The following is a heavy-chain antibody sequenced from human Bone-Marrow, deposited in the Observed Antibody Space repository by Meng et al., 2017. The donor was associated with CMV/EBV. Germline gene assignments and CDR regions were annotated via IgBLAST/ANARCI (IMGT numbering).Heavy chain of an antibody. V-gene: IGHV4-59*11. J-gene: IGHJ4*02. D-gene: IGHD2-21*02. CDR1: GYSNSNHL. Sequence: AAPLSLTRTAAGYSNSNHLWSWIRQPPGKGLERIGYIYYSGSTTYNPSLRSRVTMSVDTSKKQFSLKVSSVAAADTDVYYCANVRSPYDYLWCGHDWPRSFWGQGTLVTVSS. CDR2: IYYSGST. CDR3: ANVRSPYDYLWCGHDWPRSF.